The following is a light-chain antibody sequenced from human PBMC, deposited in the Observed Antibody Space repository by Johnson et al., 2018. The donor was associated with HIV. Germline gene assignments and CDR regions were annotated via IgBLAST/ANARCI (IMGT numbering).Light chain of an antibody. V-gene: IGLV1-51*02. CDR2: KDN. CDR1: SSNIGNNF. Sequence: QSVLTQPPSVSAAPGQKVTISCSGSSSNIGNNFVSWHQVLPGTAPKLLIYKDNERPSGIPDRFSGSKSGTSATLGITGLQTGDEADYYCVTWDSSLSAYLFGTGTKVTVL. CDR3: VTWDSSLSAYL. J-gene: IGLJ1*01.